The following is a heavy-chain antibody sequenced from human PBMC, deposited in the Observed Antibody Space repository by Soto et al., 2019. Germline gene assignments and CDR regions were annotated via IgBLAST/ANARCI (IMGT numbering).Heavy chain of an antibody. CDR3: ARDRITGYGMDV. D-gene: IGHD1-20*01. CDR2: INPNSGGT. V-gene: IGHV1-2*04. CDR1: GYTFTGYY. J-gene: IGHJ6*02. Sequence: GASVKVSCKASGYTFTGYYMHWVRQAPGQGLEWMGWINPNSGGTNYAQKFQGWVTMTRDTSISTAYMELSRLRSDDTAVYYCARDRITGYGMDVWGQGTTVTVSS.